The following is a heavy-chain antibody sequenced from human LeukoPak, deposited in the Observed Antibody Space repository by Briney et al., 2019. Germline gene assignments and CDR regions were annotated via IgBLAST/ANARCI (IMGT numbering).Heavy chain of an antibody. CDR3: ARGYFDWLPSRVGFDP. CDR1: GYTFTSYD. Sequence: ASVKVSCKASGYTFTSYDINWVQQATGQGLEWMGWMNPNSGNTGYAQKFQGRVTMTRNTSISTAYMELSSLRSEDTAVYYCARGYFDWLPSRVGFDPWGQGTLVTVSS. J-gene: IGHJ5*02. CDR2: MNPNSGNT. V-gene: IGHV1-8*01. D-gene: IGHD3-9*01.